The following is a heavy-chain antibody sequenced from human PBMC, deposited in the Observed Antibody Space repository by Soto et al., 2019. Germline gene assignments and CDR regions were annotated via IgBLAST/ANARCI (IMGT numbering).Heavy chain of an antibody. CDR3: ARAGRYYDIKTGYSYGMDV. V-gene: IGHV4-59*01. CDR1: GGSISSSY. D-gene: IGHD3-9*01. J-gene: IGHJ6*02. CDR2: MYKTGST. Sequence: SETLSLTCTVSGGSISSSYWSWIRQPPGKGLEWIGYMYKTGSTVYNPSLKSRVTISVDTSKNQFYLKVNSVTAADTAVYYCARAGRYYDIKTGYSYGMDVWGQETTVTISS.